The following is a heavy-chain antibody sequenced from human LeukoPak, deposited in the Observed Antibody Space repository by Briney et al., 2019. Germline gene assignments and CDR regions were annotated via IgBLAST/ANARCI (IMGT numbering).Heavy chain of an antibody. CDR1: GGTFSSYA. J-gene: IGHJ5*02. V-gene: IGHV1-69*13. CDR3: ARDWDWNDERFHNWFDP. CDR2: IIPIFGTA. D-gene: IGHD1-1*01. Sequence: SVKVSCKASGGTFSSYAISWVRRAPGQGLEWMGGIIPIFGTANYAQKFQGRVTITADESTSTAYMELSSLRSEDTAVYYCARDWDWNDERFHNWFDPWGQGTLVTVSS.